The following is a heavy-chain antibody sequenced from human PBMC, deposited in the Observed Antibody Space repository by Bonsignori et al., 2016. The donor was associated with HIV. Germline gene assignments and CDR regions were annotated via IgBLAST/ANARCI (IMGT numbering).Heavy chain of an antibody. V-gene: IGHV3-48*01. CDR2: ISRTGKTL. CDR1: GFNFTDYN. J-gene: IGHJ5*01. D-gene: IGHD1-26*01. Sequence: EVQLVESGGGLVQPGGSLRISCAASGFNFTDYNMAWVRQPPGKGLEWVSYISRTGKTLHYAGSVRGRFSISRDNAKNSLYLQLNSLRAEDTAVFYCARGRDSGSFSDWF. CDR3: ARGRDSGSFSDWF.